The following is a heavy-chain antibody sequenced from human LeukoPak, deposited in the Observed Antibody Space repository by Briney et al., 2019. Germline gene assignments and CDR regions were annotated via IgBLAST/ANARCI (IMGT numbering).Heavy chain of an antibody. CDR1: GFTFSNYA. J-gene: IGHJ4*02. V-gene: IGHV3-23*01. CDR3: AKRTYCGSDRYFDF. Sequence: GGSLRLSCAASGFTFSNYAMSWVRQAPGKGLEWVSAIGTGSSSTYYADSVKGRFTISRDNSKNTVYLQMTNLRAEDTALYYCAKRTYCGSDRYFDFWGQGTLVTVSS. CDR2: IGTGSSST. D-gene: IGHD2-21*01.